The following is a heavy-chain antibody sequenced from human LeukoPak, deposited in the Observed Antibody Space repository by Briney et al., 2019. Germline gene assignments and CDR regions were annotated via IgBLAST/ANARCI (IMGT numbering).Heavy chain of an antibody. CDR3: AGTTEGYCSSASCFGFSYSYYMDV. CDR2: IYYSGST. J-gene: IGHJ6*03. D-gene: IGHD2-2*01. V-gene: IGHV4-59*01. CDR1: GGSISSYY. Sequence: SETLSLTCTVSGGSISSYYWSWIRQPPGKGLEWIGYIYYSGSTNYNPSLKSRVTISVDTSKNQFSLKLSSVIAADTAVYYCAGTTEGYCSSASCFGFSYSYYMDVWGKGTTVTISS.